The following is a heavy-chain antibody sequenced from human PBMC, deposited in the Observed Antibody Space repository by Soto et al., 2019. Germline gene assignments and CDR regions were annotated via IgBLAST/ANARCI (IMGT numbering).Heavy chain of an antibody. CDR1: GFTFSSYA. CDR2: IYYSGST. D-gene: IGHD5-18*01. CDR3: ARGGYSYGHSFDY. J-gene: IGHJ4*02. Sequence: LRLSCAASGFTFSSYAMSWVRQAPGKGLEWIGYIYYSGSTYYNPSLKSRVTISVDTSKNQFSLKLSSVTAADTAVYYCARGGYSYGHSFDYWGQGTLVTVSS. V-gene: IGHV4-30-4*08.